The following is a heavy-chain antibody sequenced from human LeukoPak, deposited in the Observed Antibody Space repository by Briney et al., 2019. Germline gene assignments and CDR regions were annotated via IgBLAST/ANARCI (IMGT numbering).Heavy chain of an antibody. CDR1: GFTFSSYA. CDR2: ISGSGGST. Sequence: GGSLRLSCAASGFTFSSYAMSWVRQAPGKGLEWVSAISGSGGSTYYADFVKGRFTISRDNSKNTLYLQMSSLRAEDTAVYYCAKDHAVEYYYDSSGYYYVRYFDYWGQGTLVTVSS. J-gene: IGHJ4*02. D-gene: IGHD3-22*01. V-gene: IGHV3-23*01. CDR3: AKDHAVEYYYDSSGYYYVRYFDY.